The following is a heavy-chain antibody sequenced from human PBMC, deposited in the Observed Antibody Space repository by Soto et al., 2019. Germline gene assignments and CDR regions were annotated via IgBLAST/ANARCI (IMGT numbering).Heavy chain of an antibody. J-gene: IGHJ4*02. D-gene: IGHD3-9*01. CDR1: GYRFTSYW. Sequence: GESLKISCKGSGYRFTSYWIAWVRQLPGKGLEFMGIIYPGDFDTRYNPSFQGQVTISVDNSISTAYLQWSSLKAPDTAMYFCVSGSNSGLSIHPYYFDIWGQGTLVTVSS. CDR3: VSGSNSGLSIHPYYFDI. V-gene: IGHV5-51*01. CDR2: IYPGDFDT.